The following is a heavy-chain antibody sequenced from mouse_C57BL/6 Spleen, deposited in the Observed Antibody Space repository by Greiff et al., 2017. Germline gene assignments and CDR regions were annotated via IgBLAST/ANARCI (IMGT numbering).Heavy chain of an antibody. J-gene: IGHJ2*01. Sequence: QVQLKQPGAELVKPGASVKMSCKASGYTFTSYWITWVKQRPGQGLEWIGDIYPGSGSTNYNEKFKSKATLTVDTSSSTAYMQLSSLTSEDSAVYYCASTIYDGYYPHYFDYWGQGTTLTVSS. CDR2: IYPGSGST. CDR1: GYTFTSYW. CDR3: ASTIYDGYYPHYFDY. V-gene: IGHV1-55*01. D-gene: IGHD2-3*01.